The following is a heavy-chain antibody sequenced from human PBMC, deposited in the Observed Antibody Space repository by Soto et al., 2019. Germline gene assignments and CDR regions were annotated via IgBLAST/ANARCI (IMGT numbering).Heavy chain of an antibody. J-gene: IGHJ4*02. D-gene: IGHD5-18*01. CDR3: ARGGGYSYVFDY. V-gene: IGHV4-31*03. CDR1: GGSISSGGYY. CDR2: IYYSGST. Sequence: QVQLQESGPGLVKPSQTLSLTCTVSGGSISSGGYYWSWIRQHPGKGLEWIGYIYYSGSTYYNPSLKRRVTMSVDTSKNQFSRKLSSVTAADTAVYYCARGGGYSYVFDYWGQGTLVTVSS.